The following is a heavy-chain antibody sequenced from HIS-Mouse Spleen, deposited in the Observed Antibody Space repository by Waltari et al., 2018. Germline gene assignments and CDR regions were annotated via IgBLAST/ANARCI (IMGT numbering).Heavy chain of an antibody. Sequence: QVQLVESGGGVVQPGRSLRLSCAASGFTFSRYAMHWGRQAPGKGLEWVAVISYDGSNKYYADSVKGRFTISRDNSKNTLYLQMNSLRAEDTAVCYCARDQGGYQMRPFDAFDIWGQGTMVTVSS. CDR1: GFTFSRYA. D-gene: IGHD5-12*01. CDR2: ISYDGSNK. V-gene: IGHV3-30-3*01. J-gene: IGHJ3*02. CDR3: ARDQGGYQMRPFDAFDI.